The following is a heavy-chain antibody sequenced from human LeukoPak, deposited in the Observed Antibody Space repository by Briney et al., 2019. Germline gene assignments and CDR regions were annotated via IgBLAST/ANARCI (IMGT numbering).Heavy chain of an antibody. CDR3: ARRSPYSSTWGYYYYYMDV. CDR2: INPSGGST. V-gene: IGHV1-46*01. CDR1: GYTFTGYY. Sequence: ASVKVSCKASGYTFTGYYMHWVRQAPGQGLECMGIINPSGGSTSYAQKFQGRVTMTRDMSTTTDYMELSSLRSEDTAVYYCARRSPYSSTWGYYYYYMDVWGKGTTVTVSS. J-gene: IGHJ6*03. D-gene: IGHD6-13*01.